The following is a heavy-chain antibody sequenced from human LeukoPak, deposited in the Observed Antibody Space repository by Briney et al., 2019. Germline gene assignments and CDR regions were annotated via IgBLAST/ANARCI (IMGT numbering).Heavy chain of an antibody. CDR1: GFTFSSYW. D-gene: IGHD3-22*01. CDR3: ASVLGPLYDSSVDY. J-gene: IGHJ4*02. Sequence: GGSLRLSCAASGFTFSSYWMSWVRQGPGKGLEWVSIIYSGGSTYYAGSVKGRFAISKDSSKNTVYLQMNTLRADDTAVYYCASVLGPLYDSSVDYWGQGTLVTVSS. V-gene: IGHV3-66*01. CDR2: IYSGGST.